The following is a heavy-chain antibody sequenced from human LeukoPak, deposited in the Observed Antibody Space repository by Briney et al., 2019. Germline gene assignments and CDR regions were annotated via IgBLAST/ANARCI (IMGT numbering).Heavy chain of an antibody. V-gene: IGHV3-30*04. D-gene: IGHD3-3*01. CDR1: GFTFRHYT. CDR3: ARDGVKGAAVYYFDY. CDR2: LSDDGSNK. J-gene: IGHJ4*02. Sequence: GTSLRLSCAASGFTFRHYTMHWVRQAPGKGLEWVAALSDDGSNKFYADSVKGRFTVSRDNSKNTLYLQMNSLRAEDTAVYYCARDGVKGAAVYYFDYWGQGTLVTVSS.